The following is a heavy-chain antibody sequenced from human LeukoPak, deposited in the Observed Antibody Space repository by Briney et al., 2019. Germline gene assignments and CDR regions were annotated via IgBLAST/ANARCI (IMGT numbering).Heavy chain of an antibody. V-gene: IGHV4-59*12. Sequence: PSETLSLTCTVSGGSISSYYWSWTRQPPGKGLEWIGYIYYSGSTNYNPSLKSRVTMSVDTSKNQFSLKLSSVTAADTAVYYCARDKPNYFDYWGQGTLVTVSS. CDR1: GGSISSYY. J-gene: IGHJ4*02. CDR3: ARDKPNYFDY. CDR2: IYYSGST.